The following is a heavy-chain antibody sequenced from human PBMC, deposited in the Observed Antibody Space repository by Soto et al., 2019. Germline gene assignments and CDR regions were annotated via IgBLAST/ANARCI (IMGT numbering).Heavy chain of an antibody. CDR1: GFTFSSYA. Sequence: HPGGSLRLSCAASGFTFSSYAMSWVRQAPGKGLEWVSAISGSGGSTYYADSVKGRFTISRDNSKNTLYLQMNSLRAEDTAVYYCAKDSFSFYRGHGMDVWGQGTTVTVSS. CDR2: ISGSGGST. CDR3: AKDSFSFYRGHGMDV. D-gene: IGHD4-4*01. J-gene: IGHJ6*02. V-gene: IGHV3-23*01.